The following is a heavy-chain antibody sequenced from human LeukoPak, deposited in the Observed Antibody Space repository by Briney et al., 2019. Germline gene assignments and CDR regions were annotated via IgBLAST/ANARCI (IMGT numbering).Heavy chain of an antibody. Sequence: GGSLRLSCAASGFTFSDYYMTWIRQAPGKGLEWISYISSSGSTIYYAGSVKGRFTISRDNAKNSLYLQMNSLRAEDTAVYYCARVPLGMVRGVTMDVWGKGTTVTVSS. V-gene: IGHV3-11*01. CDR3: ARVPLGMVRGVTMDV. J-gene: IGHJ6*03. D-gene: IGHD3-10*01. CDR2: ISSSGSTI. CDR1: GFTFSDYY.